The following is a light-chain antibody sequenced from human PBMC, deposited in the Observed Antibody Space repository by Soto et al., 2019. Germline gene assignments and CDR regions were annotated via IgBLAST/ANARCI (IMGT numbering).Light chain of an antibody. V-gene: IGKV4-1*01. Sequence: DIVMTQSPDSLAVSLGERATINCKSSQSVLYSSNNKNYLAWYQQKPGQPPKLLIYWASTRESGVPDRFSGSGSGTDFTLTINSLQAEDVAVYYCQQYYNTPFTFGPGTRVDI. CDR2: WAS. CDR1: QSVLYSSNNKNY. J-gene: IGKJ3*01. CDR3: QQYYNTPFT.